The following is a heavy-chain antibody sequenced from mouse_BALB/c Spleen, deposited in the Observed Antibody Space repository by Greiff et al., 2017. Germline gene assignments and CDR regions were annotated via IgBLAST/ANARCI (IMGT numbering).Heavy chain of an antibody. CDR1: GYTFTDYE. D-gene: IGHD1-1*01. J-gene: IGHJ2*01. Sequence: QVQLQQSGAELVRPGASVTLSCKASGYTFTDYEMHWVKQTPVHGLEWIGAIDPETGGTAYNQKFKGKATLTADKSSSTAYMELRSLTSEDSAVYYCTSGTTDWGQGTTLTVSS. CDR3: TSGTTD. CDR2: IDPETGGT. V-gene: IGHV1-15*01.